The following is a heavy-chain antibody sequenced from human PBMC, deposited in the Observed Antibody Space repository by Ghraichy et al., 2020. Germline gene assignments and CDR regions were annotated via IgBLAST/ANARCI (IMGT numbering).Heavy chain of an antibody. CDR2: IYPGDSDT. V-gene: IGHV5-51*01. Sequence: GESLNISCEGSGFPFNTYWIAWVCQVPGKGLDWMGIIYPGDSDTIYGPSFQGQVTMSVDKSIRTAFLPWSSLRASDTAIYYCATGARRGTLDFWGQGTLVPVSS. D-gene: IGHD3-10*01. J-gene: IGHJ3*01. CDR1: GFPFNTYW. CDR3: ATGARRGTLDF.